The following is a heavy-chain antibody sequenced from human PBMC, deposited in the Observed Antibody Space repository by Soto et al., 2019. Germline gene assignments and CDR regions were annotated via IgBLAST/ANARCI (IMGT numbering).Heavy chain of an antibody. D-gene: IGHD1-26*01. CDR2: IKQDGSEK. J-gene: IGHJ4*02. CDR1: GFTFSSYW. V-gene: IGHV3-7*01. Sequence: GSLRLSCAASGFTFSSYWMSWVRQAPGKGLEWVANIKQDGSEKYYVDSVKGRFTISRDNAKNSLYLQMNSLRAEDTAVYYCARAREWELPDSKFDYWGQGTLVTVSS. CDR3: ARAREWELPDSKFDY.